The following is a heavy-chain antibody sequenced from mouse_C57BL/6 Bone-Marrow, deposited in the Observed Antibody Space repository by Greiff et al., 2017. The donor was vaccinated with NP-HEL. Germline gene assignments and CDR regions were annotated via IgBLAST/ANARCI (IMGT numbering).Heavy chain of an antibody. J-gene: IGHJ2*01. CDR3: ARRRGYYPGYFDY. Sequence: QVQLQQSGAELMKPGASVQLSCKATGYTFTGYWIEWVKQRPGHGLEWIGEILPGSGSTTYNEKFKGKATFTADTSSHTAYMQLSSLTTADSAIYYCARRRGYYPGYFDYWGQGTTLTVSS. CDR2: ILPGSGST. V-gene: IGHV1-9*01. D-gene: IGHD1-1*01. CDR1: GYTFTGYW.